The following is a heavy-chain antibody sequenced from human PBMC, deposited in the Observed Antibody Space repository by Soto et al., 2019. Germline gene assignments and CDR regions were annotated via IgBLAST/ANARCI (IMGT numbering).Heavy chain of an antibody. J-gene: IGHJ5*02. CDR1: GYTFTAYY. Sequence: GASVKVSCKASGYTFTAYYIHWVRQAPGQGLEWMGWINPNSGGTNSAQKFQGRVTMTRDTSINTAFMELTRLTSDDTAVYYCARDLPRYGGNPGLWNDAWGQGTLVTVSS. CDR3: ARDLPRYGGNPGLWNDA. V-gene: IGHV1-2*02. CDR2: INPNSGGT. D-gene: IGHD4-17*01.